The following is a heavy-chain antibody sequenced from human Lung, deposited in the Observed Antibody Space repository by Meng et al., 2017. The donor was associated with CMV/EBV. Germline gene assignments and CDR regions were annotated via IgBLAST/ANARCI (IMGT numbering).Heavy chain of an antibody. CDR2: MNPNSGNT. V-gene: IGHV1-8*01. Sequence: ASVXVSXXASGYTFTTYDINWVRQATGQGLEWMGWMNPNSGNTGYAQKFQGRVTMTRVTSISTAYMELSSLTSDDTAVYYCARTRIEVEPDGTKIKYYNYGMDVWGQGTXVTVSS. CDR1: GYTFTTYD. D-gene: IGHD2-15*01. J-gene: IGHJ6*02. CDR3: ARTRIEVEPDGTKIKYYNYGMDV.